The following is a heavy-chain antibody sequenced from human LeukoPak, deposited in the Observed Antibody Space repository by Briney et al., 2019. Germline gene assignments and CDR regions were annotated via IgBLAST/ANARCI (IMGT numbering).Heavy chain of an antibody. CDR3: AKVFGSSWYDGGMDV. Sequence: GGSLRLSCAASGFTFSSYGMHWVRQAPGKGLEWVAFIRYDGSNKYYADSVKGRFTISRDNSKNTLYLQMNSLRAEDTAVYYCAKVFGSSWYDGGMDVWGQGTTVTVSS. V-gene: IGHV3-30*02. D-gene: IGHD6-13*01. CDR2: IRYDGSNK. CDR1: GFTFSSYG. J-gene: IGHJ6*02.